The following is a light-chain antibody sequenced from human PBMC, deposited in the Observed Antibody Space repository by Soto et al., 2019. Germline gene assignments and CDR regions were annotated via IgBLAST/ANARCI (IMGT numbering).Light chain of an antibody. CDR1: QTVLYSSNNKNY. J-gene: IGKJ4*01. Sequence: DIVMTQCPDSLAGSLGERATIHCKSSQTVLYSSNNKNYLAWYQKKPGQHPKMLIYWASTRESGVPDRFSGSGSGTDFNLTISRLQAEDVAVYECQQYNSIPLTFGGGTKLDI. V-gene: IGKV4-1*01. CDR3: QQYNSIPLT. CDR2: WAS.